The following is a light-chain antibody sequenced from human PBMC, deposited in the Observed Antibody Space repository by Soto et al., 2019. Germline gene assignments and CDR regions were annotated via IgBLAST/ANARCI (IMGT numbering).Light chain of an antibody. CDR2: KAS. CDR1: QSISSW. V-gene: IGKV1-5*03. J-gene: IGKJ5*01. CDR3: QQYNSYSPIT. Sequence: DIQMTQSPSTLSASVGDRVTITCRASQSISSWLDWYQQKPGKAPKLLIYKASSLESGVPSRFSGSGSGTEFTLTISSLQPDDFATYYCQQYNSYSPITFGQGTRLEIK.